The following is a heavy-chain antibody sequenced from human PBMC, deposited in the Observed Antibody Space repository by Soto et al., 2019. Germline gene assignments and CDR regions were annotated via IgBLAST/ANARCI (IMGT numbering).Heavy chain of an antibody. Sequence: SQTLSLTCAISGDSISSNSAAWNWSRQSPSRGLEWLGRTYYRSKWYNDDAVSVKSRITINPDTSKNQFSLQLNSVTPEDTAVYYCARDPDYSNGWFDPWGQGTLVTVSS. CDR2: TYYRSKWYN. CDR3: ARDPDYSNGWFDP. V-gene: IGHV6-1*01. D-gene: IGHD4-4*01. J-gene: IGHJ5*02. CDR1: GDSISSNSAA.